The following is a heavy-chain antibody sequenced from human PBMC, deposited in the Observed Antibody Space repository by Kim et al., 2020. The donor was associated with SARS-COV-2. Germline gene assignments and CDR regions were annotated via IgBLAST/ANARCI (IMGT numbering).Heavy chain of an antibody. Sequence: ASVKVSCKASGFAFTSYYMHWVRQAPGQGLEWMGWIKPKTGNPDYAQNFQGRVVMSLDTSISTAYLQISSLKSDDTAVYYCARDCSAFAFSFYFDYLGQG. CDR3: ARDCSAFAFSFYFDY. CDR1: GFAFTSYY. D-gene: IGHD6-6*01. J-gene: IGHJ4*02. V-gene: IGHV7-4-1*02. CDR2: IKPKTGNP.